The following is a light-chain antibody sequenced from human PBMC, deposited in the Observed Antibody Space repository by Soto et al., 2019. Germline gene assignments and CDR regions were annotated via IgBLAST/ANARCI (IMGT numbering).Light chain of an antibody. J-gene: IGKJ2*01. CDR1: QNISRS. V-gene: IGKV3-15*01. Sequence: EIVMTQSPVTQSVSPGERATLSCRASQNISRSLAWYQQKPGQGPSLLIYGTSTRAGGVPARFSGGGSGTEFTLTITSLQSEDFAVYYCQQYGSSPPYTFGQGTKLEIK. CDR3: QQYGSSPPYT. CDR2: GTS.